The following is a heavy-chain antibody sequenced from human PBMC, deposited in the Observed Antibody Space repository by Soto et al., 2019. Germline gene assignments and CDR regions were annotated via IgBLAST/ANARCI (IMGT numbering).Heavy chain of an antibody. Sequence: QVQLVESGGGVVQPGRSLRLSCAASGFTFSSYGMHWVRQAPGKGLEWVAVISYDGSNKYYADSVKVRFTISRDNSKNTLYLQMNSLRAEDTAVYYCAKVLLVVVATPAYYWGQGTLVTVSS. J-gene: IGHJ4*02. CDR3: AKVLLVVVATPAYY. D-gene: IGHD1-26*01. CDR2: ISYDGSNK. CDR1: GFTFSSYG. V-gene: IGHV3-30*18.